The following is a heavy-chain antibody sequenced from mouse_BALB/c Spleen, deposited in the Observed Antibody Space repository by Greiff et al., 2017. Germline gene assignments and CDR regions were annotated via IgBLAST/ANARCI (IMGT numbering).Heavy chain of an antibody. CDR3: TRDGNAMDY. Sequence: EVKLEESGGGLVQPGGSMKLSCVASGFTFSNYWMNWVRQSPEKGLEWVAEIRLKSNNYATHYAESVKGRFTISRDDSKSSVYLQMNNLRAEDTGIYYCTRDGNAMDYWGQGTSGTVSS. CDR2: IRLKSNNYAT. V-gene: IGHV6-6*02. D-gene: IGHD1-1*01. CDR1: GFTFSNYW. J-gene: IGHJ4*01.